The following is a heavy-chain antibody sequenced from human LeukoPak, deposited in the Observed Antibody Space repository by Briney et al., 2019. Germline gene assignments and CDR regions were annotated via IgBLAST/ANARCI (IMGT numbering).Heavy chain of an antibody. D-gene: IGHD4-17*01. CDR2: IYPGDSDT. V-gene: IGHV5-51*01. Sequence: GESLKISRKGSGYSLTSYWIGWVRQMPGKGLEWMGIIYPGDSDTRYSPSFQGQVTISADKSISTAYLQWSSLKASDTAMYYCARLTTTVARFFDYWGQGTLVTVSS. J-gene: IGHJ4*02. CDR3: ARLTTTVARFFDY. CDR1: GYSLTSYW.